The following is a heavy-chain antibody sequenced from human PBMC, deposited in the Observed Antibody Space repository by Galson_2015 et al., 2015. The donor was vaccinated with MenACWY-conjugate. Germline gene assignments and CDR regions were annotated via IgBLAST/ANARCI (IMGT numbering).Heavy chain of an antibody. D-gene: IGHD6-19*01. V-gene: IGHV3-7*03. J-gene: IGHJ4*02. Sequence: SLRLSCAASGFTFSSYWMSWVRQAPGKGLEWVANIKQDGSEKYYVDSVKGRFTISRDNAKNSLYLQMNSLRAEDTAVYYCAREYKGTRQWLVDFDFRGQGTLVTVSS. CDR2: IKQDGSEK. CDR1: GFTFSSYW. CDR3: AREYKGTRQWLVDFDF.